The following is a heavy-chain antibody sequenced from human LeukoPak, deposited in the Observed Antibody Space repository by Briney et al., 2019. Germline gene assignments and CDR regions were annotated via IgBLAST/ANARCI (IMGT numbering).Heavy chain of an antibody. CDR3: ARDSAVYDSSGYFLHAFDI. CDR1: GYTFTGYY. V-gene: IGHV1-2*02. CDR2: INPNSGGT. Sequence: ASVKVSCEASGYTFTGYYMHWVRQAPGQGLEWMGWINPNSGGTKCAQNFQGRVTMTRDTSISTAYMELSRLRSDDTAVYYCARDSAVYDSSGYFLHAFDIWGQGTMVTVSS. D-gene: IGHD3-22*01. J-gene: IGHJ3*02.